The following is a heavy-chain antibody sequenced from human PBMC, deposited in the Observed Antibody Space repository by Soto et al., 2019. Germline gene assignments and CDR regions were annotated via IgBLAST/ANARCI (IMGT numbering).Heavy chain of an antibody. Sequence: GASVKVSCKASGGTFSSYAISCVRQAPGQGLEWMGGIIPIFGTANYAQKFQGRVTITADESTSTAYMELSSLRSEDTAVYYCASAGRYALGDAAFDIWGQGTMVTVSS. CDR2: IIPIFGTA. CDR3: ASAGRYALGDAAFDI. CDR1: GGTFSSYA. V-gene: IGHV1-69*13. D-gene: IGHD2-21*01. J-gene: IGHJ3*02.